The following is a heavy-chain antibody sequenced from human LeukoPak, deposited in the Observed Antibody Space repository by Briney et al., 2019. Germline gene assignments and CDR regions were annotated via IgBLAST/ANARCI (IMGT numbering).Heavy chain of an antibody. CDR2: ISGSGGNT. Sequence: GGSLRLSCTASGFTFSSYAMSWVRQAPGKGLEWVSVISGSGGNTYYADSVKGRFTISRDNSENTLYLQMNSPRAEDTAVYYCARRITRRGIDYWGQGTLVTVSS. CDR1: GFTFSSYA. J-gene: IGHJ4*02. D-gene: IGHD1-20*01. CDR3: ARRITRRGIDY. V-gene: IGHV3-23*01.